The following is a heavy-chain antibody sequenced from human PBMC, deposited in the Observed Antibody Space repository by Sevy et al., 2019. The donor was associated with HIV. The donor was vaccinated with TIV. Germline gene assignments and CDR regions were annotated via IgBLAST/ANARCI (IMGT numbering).Heavy chain of an antibody. CDR2: ISYDGNK. J-gene: IGHJ4*02. V-gene: IGHV3-30*03. CDR3: ARAGRLRLGELSSGPDF. CDR1: GFNFNTYG. D-gene: IGHD3-16*02. Sequence: GGSLRLSCTASGFNFNTYGMHWVRQAPGKGLEWLAIISYDGNKHYADSVEGRFTISRDNSRNTLYLEMNSLKSEDTAVFHCARAGRLRLGELSSGPDFWGPGTLVTVSS.